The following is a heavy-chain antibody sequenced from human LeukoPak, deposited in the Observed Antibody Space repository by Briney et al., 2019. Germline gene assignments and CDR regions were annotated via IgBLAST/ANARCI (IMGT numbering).Heavy chain of an antibody. V-gene: IGHV4-4*07. J-gene: IGHJ3*02. CDR2: IYTSGST. CDR3: ASVRSYGSDAFDM. CDR1: GASINSYY. D-gene: IGHD3-10*01. Sequence: SETLSLTCSASGASINSYYWSWIRQPAGKGLEWIGRIYTSGSTNYNPSLKSRVTMSVDTSKNQFSLKFSSVTAADTAVYYCASVRSYGSDAFDMWGQGTMVTVSS.